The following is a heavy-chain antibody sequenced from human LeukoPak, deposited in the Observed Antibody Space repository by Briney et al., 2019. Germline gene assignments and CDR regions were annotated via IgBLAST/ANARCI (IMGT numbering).Heavy chain of an antibody. CDR2: ISYDGSNK. J-gene: IGHJ4*02. V-gene: IGHV3-30-3*01. D-gene: IGHD3-10*01. Sequence: GKSLRLSCAASGFTFSGYPIHWVRQAPGKGLEWVAVISYDGSNKYYADSVKGRFTISRDNSKNTLYLQMNSLRAEDTAVYYCARDNYYGSGTSQKDYWGQGTLVTVSS. CDR3: ARDNYYGSGTSQKDY. CDR1: GFTFSGYP.